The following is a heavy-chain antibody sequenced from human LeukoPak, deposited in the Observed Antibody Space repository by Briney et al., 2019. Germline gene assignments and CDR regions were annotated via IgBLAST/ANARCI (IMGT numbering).Heavy chain of an antibody. D-gene: IGHD5-18*01. J-gene: IGHJ4*02. CDR2: ISGSGGST. CDR3: ARGRGYSENYFEY. Sequence: GGSLRLSCAASGFTFSSYAMSWVRQAPGKGLEWVSAISGSGGSTYYGDSVKGRFTVSRDNSKNTLDLQMNGLRAEDTALYYCARGRGYSENYFEYWGQGTLVTVSS. V-gene: IGHV3-23*01. CDR1: GFTFSSYA.